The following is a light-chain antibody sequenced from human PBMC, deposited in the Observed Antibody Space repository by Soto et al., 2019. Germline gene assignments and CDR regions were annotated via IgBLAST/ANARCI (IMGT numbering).Light chain of an antibody. V-gene: IGKV4-1*01. CDR2: WAS. CDR3: QQYYGTPWT. J-gene: IGKJ1*01. CDR1: QSVLYSSNNKNY. Sequence: DIVMTQSPDSLAVSLGERATINCKSSQSVLYSSNNKNYLAWYQQKPGQPLKLLIYWASTRESGVPDRFSGSGSGTDFTLTISSLQAEDVAVYYCQQYYGTPWTFGQGTKVEIK.